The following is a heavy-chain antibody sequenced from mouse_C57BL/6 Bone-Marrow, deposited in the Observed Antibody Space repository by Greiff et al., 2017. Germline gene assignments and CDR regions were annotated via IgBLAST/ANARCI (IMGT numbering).Heavy chain of an antibody. CDR2: IWRGGST. D-gene: IGHD1-1*01. J-gene: IGHJ1*03. V-gene: IGHV2-5*01. CDR1: GFSLTSYG. CDR3: AKRDYGSSYWYFDV. Sequence: VQLKQSGPGLVQPSQSLSITCTVSGFSLTSYGVHWVRQSPGKGLEWLGVIWRGGSTDYNAAFMSRLSITKDNSKIQVFFKMNSLQADDTAIYDCAKRDYGSSYWYFDVWGTGTTVTVSS.